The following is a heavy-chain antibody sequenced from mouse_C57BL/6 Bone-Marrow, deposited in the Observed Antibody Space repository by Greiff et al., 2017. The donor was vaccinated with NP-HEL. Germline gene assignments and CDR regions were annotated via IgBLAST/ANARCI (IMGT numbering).Heavy chain of an antibody. D-gene: IGHD1-1*01. CDR2: ISNGGGST. J-gene: IGHJ1*03. CDR1: GFTFSDYY. Sequence: EVQLQESGGGLVQPGGSLKLSCAASGFTFSDYYMYWVRQTPEKRLEWVAYISNGGGSTYYPDTVKGRFTISRDNAKNTLYLQMSRLKSEDTAMYYCARSPTTEWYFDVWGTGTTVTVSS. V-gene: IGHV5-12*01. CDR3: ARSPTTEWYFDV.